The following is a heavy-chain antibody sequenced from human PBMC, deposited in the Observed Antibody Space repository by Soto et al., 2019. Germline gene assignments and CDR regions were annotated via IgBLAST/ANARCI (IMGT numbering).Heavy chain of an antibody. V-gene: IGHV1-2*04. CDR1: GYTFTGSH. J-gene: IGHJ6*02. D-gene: IGHD2-2*01. CDR3: ARDLEGGYCSSTSCDYYYGMDV. CDR2: INPNSGGT. Sequence: ASVKVSCKASGYTFTGSHMHWVRQAPGQGLEWMGWINPNSGGTNYAQKFQGWVTMTRDTSISTAYMELSRLRSDDTAVYYCARDLEGGYCSSTSCDYYYGMDVWGQGTTVTVSS.